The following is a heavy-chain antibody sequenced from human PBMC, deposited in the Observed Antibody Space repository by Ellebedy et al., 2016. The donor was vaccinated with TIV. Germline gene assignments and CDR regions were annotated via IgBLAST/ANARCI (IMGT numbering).Heavy chain of an antibody. V-gene: IGHV1-69*04. CDR3: ARDVAAAGSGN. Sequence: AASVKVSCKASGGTFSSYAINWVRQAPGQGLAWMGRIIPILNIANYAQKFQGRVTITADKSTSTAYMELRSLRSEDTAVYYCARDVAAAGSGNWGQGTLVTVSS. CDR2: IIPILNIA. CDR1: GGTFSSYA. J-gene: IGHJ4*02. D-gene: IGHD6-13*01.